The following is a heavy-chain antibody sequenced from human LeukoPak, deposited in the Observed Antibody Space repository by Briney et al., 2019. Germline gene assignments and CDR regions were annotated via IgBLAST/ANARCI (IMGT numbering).Heavy chain of an antibody. CDR3: ARRTIFGVANQETFDY. CDR2: IIPIFGTA. CDR1: GGTFSSYA. J-gene: IGHJ4*02. V-gene: IGHV1-69*01. Sequence: SVKVSCKASGGTFSSYAISWVRQAPGQGLEWMGGIIPIFGTANYAQKFQGRVTITADESTSIAYMELSSLRSEDTAVYYCARRTIFGVANQETFDYWGQGTLVTVSS. D-gene: IGHD3-3*01.